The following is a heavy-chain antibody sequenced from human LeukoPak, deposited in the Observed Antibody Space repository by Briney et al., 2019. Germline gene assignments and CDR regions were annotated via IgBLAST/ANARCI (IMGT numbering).Heavy chain of an antibody. Sequence: GGSLRLSCAASGFTFSSYGMHWVRQAPGKGLEWVALISYDGYNKYYADSVKGRFTISRDNSKNTLYLQMNSLRADDTAVYYCAKAGSSGSFDSWGQGTLVTVSS. D-gene: IGHD6-19*01. CDR3: AKAGSSGSFDS. J-gene: IGHJ4*02. CDR1: GFTFSSYG. CDR2: ISYDGYNK. V-gene: IGHV3-30*18.